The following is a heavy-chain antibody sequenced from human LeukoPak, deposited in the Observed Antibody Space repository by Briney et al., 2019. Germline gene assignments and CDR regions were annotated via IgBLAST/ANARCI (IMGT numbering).Heavy chain of an antibody. Sequence: GGSLRLSCAASGFTFSSYSMNWVRQAPGKGLEWVSSISSNSSYIYYADSVKGRFTISRDNAKNSLYQQMNSLRAEDTAVYYCARFLQRQLVRWDYYYGMDVWGQGTTVTVSS. CDR1: GFTFSSYS. J-gene: IGHJ6*02. CDR3: ARFLQRQLVRWDYYYGMDV. D-gene: IGHD6-13*01. CDR2: ISSNSSYI. V-gene: IGHV3-21*01.